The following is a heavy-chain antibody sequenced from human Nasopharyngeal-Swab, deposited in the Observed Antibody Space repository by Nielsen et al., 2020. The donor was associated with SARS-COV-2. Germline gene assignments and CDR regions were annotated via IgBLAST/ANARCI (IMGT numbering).Heavy chain of an antibody. V-gene: IGHV5-51*01. CDR3: ARHQQWRHPPSYWYFDL. D-gene: IGHD6-19*01. Sequence: VRQMPGKGLEWMGIIYPGDSETKYSPSFQGQVTISADKSISTAYLQWSSLKASDTAMYYGARHQQWRHPPSYWYFDLWGRGTLVTVSS. J-gene: IGHJ2*01. CDR2: IYPGDSET.